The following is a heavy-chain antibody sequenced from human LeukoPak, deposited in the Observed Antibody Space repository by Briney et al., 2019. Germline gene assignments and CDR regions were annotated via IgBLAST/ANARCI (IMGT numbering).Heavy chain of an antibody. CDR2: IYHSGST. CDR3: ARAPESLAAPIDY. D-gene: IGHD6-13*01. CDR1: GGSISSSNW. J-gene: IGHJ4*02. V-gene: IGHV4-4*02. Sequence: PSETLSLTCAVSGGSISSSNWWSWVRQPPGKGLEWIGEIYHSGSTNYNPSLKSRVTISVDKSKNQFSLKLSSVTAADTAVYYCARAPESLAAPIDYWGQGTLVTVSS.